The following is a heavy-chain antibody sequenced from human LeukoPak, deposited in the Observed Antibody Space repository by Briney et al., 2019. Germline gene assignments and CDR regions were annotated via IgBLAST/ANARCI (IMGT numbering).Heavy chain of an antibody. CDR2: ISSSSSYI. CDR1: GFTFSSYS. D-gene: IGHD1-26*01. Sequence: KPGGSLRLSCAASGFTFSSYSRNWVRQAPGKGLEWVSSISSSSSYIYYADSVKGRFTISRDNAKNSLYLQMNSLRAEDTAVYYCASVGPGSDAFDIWGQGTMVTVSS. J-gene: IGHJ3*02. V-gene: IGHV3-21*01. CDR3: ASVGPGSDAFDI.